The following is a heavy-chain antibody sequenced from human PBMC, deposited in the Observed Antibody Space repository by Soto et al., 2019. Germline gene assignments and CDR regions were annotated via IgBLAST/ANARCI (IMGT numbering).Heavy chain of an antibody. Sequence: GESLKISCKGSGYSFTSYWIGWVRQMPGKGLERMGIIYPGDSDTRYSPSFQGQVAISADKSISTAYLQWSSLKASDTAMYYCARGGYYYDSSGYPPYADYYYYYGMDVWGQGTTVTVSS. CDR2: IYPGDSDT. CDR1: GYSFTSYW. J-gene: IGHJ6*02. D-gene: IGHD3-22*01. CDR3: ARGGYYYDSSGYPPYADYYYYYGMDV. V-gene: IGHV5-51*01.